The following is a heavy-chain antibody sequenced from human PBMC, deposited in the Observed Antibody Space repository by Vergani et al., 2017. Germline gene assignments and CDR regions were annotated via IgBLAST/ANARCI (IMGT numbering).Heavy chain of an antibody. CDR1: GFTFSSYG. CDR3: ARELYNFYSSNRYQRFDY. V-gene: IGHV3-33*01. D-gene: IGHD6-13*01. Sequence: VHLLESGGGLVQPGGSLRLSCAASGFTFSSYGMHWVRQAPGKGLEWVAVIWYDGSNKYYADYVKGRFTISRDNSKNTLYLQMNSLKAEDTAVYYCARELYNFYSSNRYQRFDYWGQGTLVTVSS. J-gene: IGHJ4*02. CDR2: IWYDGSNK.